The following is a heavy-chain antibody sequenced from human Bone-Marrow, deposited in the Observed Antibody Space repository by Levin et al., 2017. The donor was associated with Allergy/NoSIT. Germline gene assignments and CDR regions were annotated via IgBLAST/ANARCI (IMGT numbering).Heavy chain of an antibody. Sequence: ASQTLSLTCTVSGGSISSSSYYWGWIHQPPGKGLEWIGSIYYSGSTYYNPSLKSRVTISVDTSKNQFSLKLSSVTAADTAVYYCARDEYGSGPGIVRWGQGTLVTVSS. V-gene: IGHV4-39*07. J-gene: IGHJ4*02. CDR3: ARDEYGSGPGIVR. D-gene: IGHD3-10*01. CDR2: IYYSGST. CDR1: GGSISSSSYY.